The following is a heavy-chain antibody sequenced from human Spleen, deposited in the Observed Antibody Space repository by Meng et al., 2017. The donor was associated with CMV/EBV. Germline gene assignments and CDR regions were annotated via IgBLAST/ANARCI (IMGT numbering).Heavy chain of an antibody. CDR2: INHSGST. CDR3: ASVNSGYDYFLDY. D-gene: IGHD5-12*01. Sequence: SETLSLTCGVYGGSLSGYYWSWIRQPPGKGLEWIGEINHSGSTNYNPSLKSRITISVDTSKNQFSLKLSSVTAADTAVYYCASVNSGYDYFLDYWGQGTLVTVSS. V-gene: IGHV4-34*01. J-gene: IGHJ4*02. CDR1: GGSLSGYY.